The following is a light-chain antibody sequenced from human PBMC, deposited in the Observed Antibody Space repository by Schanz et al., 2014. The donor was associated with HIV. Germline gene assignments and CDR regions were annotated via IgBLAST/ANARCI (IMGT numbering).Light chain of an antibody. J-gene: IGLJ3*02. CDR1: SSNIGISY. CDR2: SNN. CDR3: SSYAATSNVL. V-gene: IGLV1-47*02. Sequence: QSVLTQPPSASGTPGQRVTISCSGSSSNIGISYVYWYQQVPGTAPKLLIYSNNQRPSGVPDRFSGSKSGNTASLTVSGLQADDEADYYCSSYAATSNVLFGGGTKVTVL.